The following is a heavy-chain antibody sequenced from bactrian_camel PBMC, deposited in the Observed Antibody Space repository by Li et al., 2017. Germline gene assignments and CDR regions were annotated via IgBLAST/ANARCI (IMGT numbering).Heavy chain of an antibody. V-gene: IGHV3S55*01. CDR1: GFTFSLYS. Sequence: VQLVESGGGSVQVGGSLRLSCATSGFTFSLYSMAWFRQAPGKEREGVATIDAEDTKTYGASVKGRFTISKDIAKNTLYLQMNSLKPEDTAMYYCAARPDCYRGSWPTLGYYARGTQVTVS. J-gene: IGHJ6*01. CDR2: IDAEDTK. D-gene: IGHD2*01. CDR3: AARPDCYRGSWPTLGY.